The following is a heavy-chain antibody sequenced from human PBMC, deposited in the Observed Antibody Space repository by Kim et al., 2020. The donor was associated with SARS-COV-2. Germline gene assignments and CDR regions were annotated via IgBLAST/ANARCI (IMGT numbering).Heavy chain of an antibody. D-gene: IGHD3-10*01. Sequence: DYAETVKSRITTHPDTSKNQFSLQPNAVPPEDTAVYYCARDRITMNWFDPWGQGTLVTVSS. J-gene: IGHJ5*02. V-gene: IGHV6-1*01. CDR3: ARDRITMNWFDP.